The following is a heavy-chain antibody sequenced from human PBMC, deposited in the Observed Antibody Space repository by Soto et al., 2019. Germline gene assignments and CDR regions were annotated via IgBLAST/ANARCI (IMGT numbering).Heavy chain of an antibody. V-gene: IGHV4-30-2*01. Sequence: SETLSLTCAVSGGSISSGGYPWSWIRQPPGKGLEWIGYIYHSGSTYYNPSLKSRVTISVDRSKNQFSLKLSSVTAADTVVYYCARATEDYHPDYWGQGTLVTVSS. CDR1: GGSISSGGYP. CDR3: ARATEDYHPDY. D-gene: IGHD3-16*01. CDR2: IYHSGST. J-gene: IGHJ4*02.